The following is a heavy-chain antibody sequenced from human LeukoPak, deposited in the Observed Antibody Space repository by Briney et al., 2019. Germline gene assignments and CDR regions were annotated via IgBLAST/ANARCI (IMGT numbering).Heavy chain of an antibody. J-gene: IGHJ4*02. D-gene: IGHD6-19*01. V-gene: IGHV4-4*02. CDR1: GGSISSSNW. Sequence: SGTLSLTCAVSGGSISSSNWWRWVRQPPGKGLEWIGEIYHSGTTTYNPSLKSRLTISVDKSKNQFSLKLSSVTAADTAVYYCASSVAGYTPGYFDYWGQGTLVTVSS. CDR3: ASSVAGYTPGYFDY. CDR2: IYHSGTT.